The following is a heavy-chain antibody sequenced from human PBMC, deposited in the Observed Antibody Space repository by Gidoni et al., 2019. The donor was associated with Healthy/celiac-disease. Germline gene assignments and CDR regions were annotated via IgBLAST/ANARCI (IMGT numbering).Heavy chain of an antibody. D-gene: IGHD5-12*01. CDR3: ARDPPIVASVSRNYYYGMDV. CDR1: GGSISSYY. J-gene: IGHJ6*02. Sequence: QVQLQESGPGLVKPSETLSLTCTVSGGSISSYYWSWIRQPAGKGLEWIWRIYTSGSTNYNPSLKSRVTMSVDTSKNQFSLKLSSVTAADTAVYYCARDPPIVASVSRNYYYGMDVWGQGTTVTVSS. V-gene: IGHV4-4*07. CDR2: IYTSGST.